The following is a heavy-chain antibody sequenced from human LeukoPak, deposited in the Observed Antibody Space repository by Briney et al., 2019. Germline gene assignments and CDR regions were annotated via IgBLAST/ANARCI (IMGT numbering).Heavy chain of an antibody. CDR1: GGSISSYY. Sequence: PSETLSLTCTVSGGSISSYYWSWIRQPPGKGLEWIGYIYYSGSTNYNPSLESRVTISVDTSKNQFSLKLSSVTAADTAVYYCARSHSVWISFDYWGQGTLVTVSS. CDR3: ARSHSVWISFDY. V-gene: IGHV4-59*01. CDR2: IYYSGST. D-gene: IGHD3-16*01. J-gene: IGHJ4*02.